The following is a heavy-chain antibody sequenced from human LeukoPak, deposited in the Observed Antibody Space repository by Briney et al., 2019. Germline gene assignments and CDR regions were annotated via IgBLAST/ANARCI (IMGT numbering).Heavy chain of an antibody. CDR3: ARESRDYATFDY. D-gene: IGHD4-17*01. J-gene: IGHJ4*02. CDR1: GGSISSGGYS. Sequence: SETLSLTCAVSGGSISSGGYSWSWIRQPPGKGLEWIGYIYHSGSTYYNPSLKSRVTISVDRSKNQFSLKLSSVTAADTAVYYCARESRDYATFDYWGQGTLVTVSS. CDR2: IYHSGST. V-gene: IGHV4-30-2*01.